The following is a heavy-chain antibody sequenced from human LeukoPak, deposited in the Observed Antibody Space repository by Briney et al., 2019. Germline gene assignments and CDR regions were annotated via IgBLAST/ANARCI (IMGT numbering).Heavy chain of an antibody. CDR3: ARCTTRDGYSYGFDY. Sequence: SVKVSCKASGGTFSSYAISWVRQAPGQGLEWMGGIIPIFGTANYAQKFQGRVTITADESTSTAYMDLSSLRSEDTAVYYCARCTTRDGYSYGFDYWGQGTLVTVSS. CDR2: IIPIFGTA. V-gene: IGHV1-69*13. D-gene: IGHD5-18*01. CDR1: GGTFSSYA. J-gene: IGHJ4*02.